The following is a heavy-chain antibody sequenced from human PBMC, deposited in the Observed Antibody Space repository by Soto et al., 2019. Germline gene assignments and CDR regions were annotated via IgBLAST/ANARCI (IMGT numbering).Heavy chain of an antibody. Sequence: QVQLQQWGAGLLKPSETLSLTCAVYGGSFSGYYWSWIRQPPGKGLEWIGEINHSGSTNYNPSLKSRVTISVDTSKHQFSLKLSSVTAADTAVYYCAREGGGIQLWTYYILDYWGQGTLVTVSS. CDR1: GGSFSGYY. CDR2: INHSGST. J-gene: IGHJ4*02. D-gene: IGHD5-18*01. CDR3: AREGGGIQLWTYYILDY. V-gene: IGHV4-34*01.